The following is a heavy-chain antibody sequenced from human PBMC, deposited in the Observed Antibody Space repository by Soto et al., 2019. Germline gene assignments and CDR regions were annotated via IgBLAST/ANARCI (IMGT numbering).Heavy chain of an antibody. CDR3: ASDSYYYDSSGYFP. CDR1: GGSVSSGSYY. D-gene: IGHD3-22*01. J-gene: IGHJ5*02. Sequence: SETLSLTCTVSGGSVSSGSYYWSWIRQPPGKGLEWIGYIYYSGSTNYNPSLKSRVTISVDTSKNQFSLKLSPVTAADTAVYYCASDSYYYDSSGYFPWGQGTLVTVSS. CDR2: IYYSGST. V-gene: IGHV4-61*01.